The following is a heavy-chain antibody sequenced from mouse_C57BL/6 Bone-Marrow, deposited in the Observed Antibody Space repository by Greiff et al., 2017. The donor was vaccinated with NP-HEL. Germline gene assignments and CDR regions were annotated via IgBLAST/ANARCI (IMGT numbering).Heavy chain of an antibody. CDR2: ISYDGSN. J-gene: IGHJ2*01. D-gene: IGHD1-1*01. CDR1: GYSITSGYY. CDR3: ARAYYGSSRNYFDY. Sequence: VQLQQSGPGLVKPSQSLSLTCSVTGYSITSGYYWNWIRQFPGNKLEWMGYISYDGSNNYNPSLKNRISITRDTSKNQFFLKLNSVTTEDTATYYCARAYYGSSRNYFDYWGQGTTLTVSS. V-gene: IGHV3-6*01.